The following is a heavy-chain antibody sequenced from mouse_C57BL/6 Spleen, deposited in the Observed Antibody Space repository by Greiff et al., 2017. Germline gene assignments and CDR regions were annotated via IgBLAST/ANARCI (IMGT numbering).Heavy chain of an antibody. Sequence: VQLQQSGAELVKPGASVKLSCTASGFTIKDYYMHWVKQRTEQGLEWIGRIDPEDGDTKYAPKFQGKATITADTSSNTAYLQLSSLTSEDTAVYYCASISTVVVYWYFDVWGTGTTVTVSA. CDR1: GFTIKDYY. CDR3: ASISTVVVYWYFDV. J-gene: IGHJ1*03. CDR2: IDPEDGDT. V-gene: IGHV14-2*01. D-gene: IGHD1-1*01.